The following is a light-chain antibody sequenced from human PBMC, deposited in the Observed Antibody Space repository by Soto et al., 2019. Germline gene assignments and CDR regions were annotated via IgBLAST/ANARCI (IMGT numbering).Light chain of an antibody. V-gene: IGKV3-11*01. CDR3: QQRSNWPIT. Sequence: IVLTQSPGTLSSSPGESATLSWRARQSVSSYLAWYQQKPGQAPRLLIYDASNRATGIPARFSGSGSGTDFTLTISSLEPEDFAVYYCQQRSNWPITFGQGTRLEIK. CDR1: QSVSSY. J-gene: IGKJ5*01. CDR2: DAS.